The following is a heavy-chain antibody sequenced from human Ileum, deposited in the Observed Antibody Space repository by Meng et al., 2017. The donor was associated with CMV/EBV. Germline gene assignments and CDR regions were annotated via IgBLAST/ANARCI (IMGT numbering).Heavy chain of an antibody. CDR2: ISTYKGKT. J-gene: IGHJ1*01. CDR3: THCQDFYQTSGL. V-gene: IGHV1-18*01. D-gene: IGHD3-22*01. CDR1: GYSFTSYG. Sequence: QVQLVQSGAEVKNPGASVKVACKASGYSFTSYGISWVRQAPGQGLEWMGWISTYKGKTNYAQKFQGRVTMTTDTSTSTAYMELRSLRTEDTAVYYCTHCQDFYQTSGLWGQGTLVTVSS.